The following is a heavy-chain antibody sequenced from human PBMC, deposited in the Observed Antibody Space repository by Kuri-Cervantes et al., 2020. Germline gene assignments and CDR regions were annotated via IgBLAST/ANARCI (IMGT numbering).Heavy chain of an antibody. J-gene: IGHJ3*02. CDR3: ARERRASSSLPYDAFDI. Sequence: GGSLRLSCTASGFTFGDYAMHWVRQAPGKGLEWVSLISWDGGSTYYADSVKGRFTISRDNSKNTLYLQMNSLRAEDTAVYYCARERRASSSLPYDAFDIWGQGTMVTVSS. V-gene: IGHV3-43D*03. CDR1: GFTFGDYA. D-gene: IGHD6-13*01. CDR2: ISWDGGST.